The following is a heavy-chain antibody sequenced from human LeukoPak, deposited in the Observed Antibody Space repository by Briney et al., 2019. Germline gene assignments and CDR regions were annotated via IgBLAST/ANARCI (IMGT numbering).Heavy chain of an antibody. CDR3: ARREGSDTAMVYLGAFDI. CDR1: GFTFSSYS. D-gene: IGHD5-18*01. CDR2: ISSSSSYI. J-gene: IGHJ3*02. Sequence: PGGSLRLSCAASGFTFSSYSMNWVRQAPGKGLEWVSSISSSSSYIYYADSVKGRFTISRDNAKNSLYLQMNSLRAEDTAVYYCARREGSDTAMVYLGAFDIWGQGTMVTVSS. V-gene: IGHV3-21*01.